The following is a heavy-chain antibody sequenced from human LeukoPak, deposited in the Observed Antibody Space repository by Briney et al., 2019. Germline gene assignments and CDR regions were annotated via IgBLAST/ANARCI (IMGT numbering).Heavy chain of an antibody. J-gene: IGHJ1*01. V-gene: IGHV1-2*02. Sequence: ASVKVSYKASGYTFTDYYIHWVRQAPRQGLEGLGWINPNSGGTNYAQKFQGRVTMTVDTSISTAFMVLSRLQSDDTAVYYCSRPDIGGYSVFQYWGQATLVTVSS. CDR3: SRPDIGGYSVFQY. CDR2: INPNSGGT. CDR1: GYTFTDYY. D-gene: IGHD3-22*01.